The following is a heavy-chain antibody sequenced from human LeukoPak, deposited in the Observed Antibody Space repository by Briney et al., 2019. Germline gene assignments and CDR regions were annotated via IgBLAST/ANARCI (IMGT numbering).Heavy chain of an antibody. Sequence: SGGSLRLSCAASGFTFSSYWMHWVRQAPGKGLVWVSRIKTDGSITTYADSVTGRFTVSRDNARNTLYLQMNSLRAEDTALYYCAKVSANYGSGIRDDAFDIWGQGTMVTVSS. CDR1: GFTFSSYW. D-gene: IGHD3-10*01. CDR2: IKTDGSIT. J-gene: IGHJ3*02. V-gene: IGHV3-74*01. CDR3: AKVSANYGSGIRDDAFDI.